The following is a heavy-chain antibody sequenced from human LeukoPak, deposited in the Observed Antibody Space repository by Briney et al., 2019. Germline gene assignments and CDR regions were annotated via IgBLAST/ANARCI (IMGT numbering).Heavy chain of an antibody. J-gene: IGHJ4*02. Sequence: SETLSLTCIVSGYSITSGYHWGWIRQTPGKGLEWIGTMYHSGNINYNPSLKSRVTVSVDTSKNQFSLKLDSVTAADTAVYYCARDSYFDWSYYFDYWGQGTLVTVSS. V-gene: IGHV4-38-2*02. D-gene: IGHD3-9*01. CDR2: MYHSGNI. CDR3: ARDSYFDWSYYFDY. CDR1: GYSITSGYH.